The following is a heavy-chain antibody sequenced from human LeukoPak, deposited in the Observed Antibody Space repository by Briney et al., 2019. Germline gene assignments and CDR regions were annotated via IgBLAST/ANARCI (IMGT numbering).Heavy chain of an antibody. J-gene: IGHJ4*02. D-gene: IGHD4-11*01. CDR1: GGTFSSYA. CDR2: IIPIFGTA. Sequence: SVRVSCKASGGTFSSYAISWVRQAPGQGLEWMGGIIPIFGTANYAQKFQGRVTITADESTSTAYMELSSLRSEDTAVYYCARADYSNYPFFDYWGQGTLVTVSS. CDR3: ARADYSNYPFFDY. V-gene: IGHV1-69*13.